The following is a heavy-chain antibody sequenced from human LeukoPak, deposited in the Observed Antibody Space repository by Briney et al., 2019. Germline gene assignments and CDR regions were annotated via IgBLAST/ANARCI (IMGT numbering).Heavy chain of an antibody. CDR2: ISAYNGNT. D-gene: IGHD5-18*01. V-gene: IGHV1-18*01. J-gene: IGHJ4*02. CDR1: GHTFTSYG. CDR3: ARVSTTAMVPYFDY. Sequence: ASVTVSCKPSGHTFTSYGISWVPQAPGQALEWMGWISAYNGNTNYAQKFQGRVTINADESTSTAYMELSSLRSEDTAVYYSARVSTTAMVPYFDYWGQGTLVTVSS.